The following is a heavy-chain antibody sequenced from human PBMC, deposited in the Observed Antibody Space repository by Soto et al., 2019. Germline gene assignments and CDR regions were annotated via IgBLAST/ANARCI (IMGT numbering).Heavy chain of an antibody. Sequence: QITLKESGPTLVKPTQTLTLTCTFSGFSLSTSGVGVGWIRQPPGKALEWLALIYWDDDKRYSPSLKSRLTITKDTSKNQVVLTMNNMDPVDTATYYCAHTKIAAEDVWFDPWGQGTLVTVSS. CDR3: AHTKIAAEDVWFDP. CDR2: IYWDDDK. V-gene: IGHV2-5*02. CDR1: GFSLSTSGVG. D-gene: IGHD6-25*01. J-gene: IGHJ5*02.